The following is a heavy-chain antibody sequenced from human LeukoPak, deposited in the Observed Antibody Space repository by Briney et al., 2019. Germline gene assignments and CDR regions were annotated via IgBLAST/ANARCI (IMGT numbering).Heavy chain of an antibody. J-gene: IGHJ5*02. V-gene: IGHV1-69*05. CDR2: INPSFGTA. Sequence: SVKVSCKASGCTFSSYAISWVRQAPGQGLEWMGGINPSFGTANYEQKFQGRVTITTDKSTSTAYMELSSQRAEDTAVYCCAGVASVASTADHISCFDPWGQGTLVTVSS. D-gene: IGHD2-15*01. CDR3: AGVASVASTADHISCFDP. CDR1: GCTFSSYA.